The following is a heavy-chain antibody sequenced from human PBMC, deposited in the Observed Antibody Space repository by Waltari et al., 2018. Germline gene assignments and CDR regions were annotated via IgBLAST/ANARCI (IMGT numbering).Heavy chain of an antibody. CDR3: ARLNDILTGYDAFDI. D-gene: IGHD3-9*01. J-gene: IGHJ3*02. Sequence: QVQLQESGPGLVKPSETLSLTCAVSGGSISSGGYSWSWIRQPPGKGLEWIGYIYHSGSTYYNPSLKSRVTISVDRSKNQFSLKLSSVTAADTAVYYCARLNDILTGYDAFDIWGQGTMVTVSS. CDR2: IYHSGST. CDR1: GGSISSGGYS. V-gene: IGHV4-30-2*01.